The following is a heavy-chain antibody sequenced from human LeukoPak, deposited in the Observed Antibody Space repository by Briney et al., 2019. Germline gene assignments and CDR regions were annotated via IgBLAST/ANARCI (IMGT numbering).Heavy chain of an antibody. CDR3: AKDAGGIVVVIAPAEYFQH. CDR1: GFTFSSYA. V-gene: IGHV3-23*01. J-gene: IGHJ1*01. D-gene: IGHD2-21*01. Sequence: GGSLRLSCAASGFTFSSYAMSWVRQAPGKGLEWVSAISGSGGSTYYADSVKGRFTISRDNSKNTLYLQMNSLRAEDTAVYYCAKDAGGIVVVIAPAEYFQHWGQGTLVTVSS. CDR2: ISGSGGST.